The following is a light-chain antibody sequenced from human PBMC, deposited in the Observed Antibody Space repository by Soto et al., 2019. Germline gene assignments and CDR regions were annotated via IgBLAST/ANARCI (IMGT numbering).Light chain of an antibody. Sequence: QSVLTQPASVSGSPGQSIAISCTGTGSDAGSYNLVSWYQQHPGKAPKPIVYEASKRPSGVSDRFSGSKSGNTASLTISGLLAEDEADYYCCSYTSGSTFYVFGTGTKVTVL. CDR3: CSYTSGSTFYV. V-gene: IGLV2-23*02. CDR1: GSDAGSYNL. J-gene: IGLJ1*01. CDR2: EAS.